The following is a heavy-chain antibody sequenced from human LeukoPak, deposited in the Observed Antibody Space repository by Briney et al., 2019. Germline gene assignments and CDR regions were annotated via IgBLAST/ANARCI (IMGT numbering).Heavy chain of an antibody. D-gene: IGHD3-10*01. J-gene: IGHJ4*02. Sequence: GGSLRLSCAASGFTVSGNYMIWVRQTPGKRLEWVSLIYSGGNTYYTDSVKGRFTISRDNSENTLYLQMNSLRTEDTAVYYCARVGDYYVSGQFDYWGQGTLVTVSS. CDR1: GFTVSGNY. CDR3: ARVGDYYVSGQFDY. V-gene: IGHV3-53*01. CDR2: IYSGGNT.